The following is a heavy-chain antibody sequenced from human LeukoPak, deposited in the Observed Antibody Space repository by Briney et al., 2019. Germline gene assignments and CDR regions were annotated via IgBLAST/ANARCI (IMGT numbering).Heavy chain of an antibody. CDR2: ITSSGSII. J-gene: IGHJ4*02. Sequence: GGSLRLSCAASVFTFSIYEVNWVRQAPGKGLEWVAYITSSGSIIYYADSVKGRFTISRDNAKNSLYLQMNSLRAEDTAVYDWTRTQDSSVLTFDYCGEGTLVTVSS. V-gene: IGHV3-48*03. CDR1: VFTFSIYE. CDR3: TRTQDSSVLTFDY. D-gene: IGHD6-19*01.